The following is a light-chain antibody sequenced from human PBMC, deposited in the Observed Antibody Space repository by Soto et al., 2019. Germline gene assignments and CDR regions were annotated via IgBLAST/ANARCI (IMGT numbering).Light chain of an antibody. CDR1: QSVSSN. J-gene: IGKJ1*01. CDR2: DAS. CDR3: QQRSNWPGT. V-gene: IGKV3-11*01. Sequence: EVVMTQSPATLSVSPGERATLSCRASQSVSSNLAWYQQKPGQAPRLLIYDASKREPGTPARFTGSGSGTDFTLTISSLEPEDFAFYSCQQRSNWPGTFGQGTKVDIK.